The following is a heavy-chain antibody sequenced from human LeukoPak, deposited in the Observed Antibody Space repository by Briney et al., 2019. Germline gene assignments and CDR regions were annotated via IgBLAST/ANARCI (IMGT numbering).Heavy chain of an antibody. CDR2: ISSSSSYI. Sequence: PGGPLRLSCAASGFTFSSYSMNWVRQAPGKGLEWVSSISSSSSYIYYADSVKGRFTISRDNAKNSLYLQMNSLRAEDTAVYYCARDRRGYCSSTSCNYPHWFDPWGQGTLVTVSS. D-gene: IGHD2-2*01. CDR3: ARDRRGYCSSTSCNYPHWFDP. CDR1: GFTFSSYS. J-gene: IGHJ5*02. V-gene: IGHV3-21*01.